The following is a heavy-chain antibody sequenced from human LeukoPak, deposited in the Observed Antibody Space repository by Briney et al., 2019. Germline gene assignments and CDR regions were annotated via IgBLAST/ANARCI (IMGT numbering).Heavy chain of an antibody. CDR3: ARETRYCSGGSCQGDFDY. CDR1: GFTFSDYY. CDR2: ISSSGSTI. J-gene: IGHJ4*02. Sequence: GGSLRLSCAASGFTFSDYYMSWIRQAPGKGLEWVSYISSSGSTIYYADSVKGRFTISRDNAKNSLYLQMNSLTAEDTAGYYCARETRYCSGGSCQGDFDYWGQGTLVAVSS. V-gene: IGHV3-11*01. D-gene: IGHD2-15*01.